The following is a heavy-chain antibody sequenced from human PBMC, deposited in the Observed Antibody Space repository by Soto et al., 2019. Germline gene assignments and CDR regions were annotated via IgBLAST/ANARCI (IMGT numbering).Heavy chain of an antibody. D-gene: IGHD3-22*01. CDR3: ARGRRDYYDSGDWVPLAY. CDR1: GYTFTNYD. CDR2: MNPDSGDT. V-gene: IGHV1-8*01. Sequence: GASVKVSCKASGYTFTNYDINWVRQATGQGLEWMGWMNPDSGDTRYAQEFQGRVTMTRDTSISTAYMDPSSLRSEDTAVYYCARGRRDYYDSGDWVPLAYRGQGTLVTVSS. J-gene: IGHJ4*02.